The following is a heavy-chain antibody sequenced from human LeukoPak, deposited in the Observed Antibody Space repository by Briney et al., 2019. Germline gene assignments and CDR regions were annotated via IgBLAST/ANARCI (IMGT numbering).Heavy chain of an antibody. CDR3: ARHPIAAGGAYNWFDP. V-gene: IGHV5-51*01. Sequence: GESLKISCKGSGYGSGYRFTSHWIAWVRQMPGKGLEWMGIIYPRDSNTIYSPSFQGQVTISVDTSINTAYLQWISLKASDTAMYYCARHPIAAGGAYNWFDPWGQGTLVTVSS. J-gene: IGHJ5*02. CDR1: GYRFTSHW. D-gene: IGHD6-13*01. CDR2: IYPRDSNT.